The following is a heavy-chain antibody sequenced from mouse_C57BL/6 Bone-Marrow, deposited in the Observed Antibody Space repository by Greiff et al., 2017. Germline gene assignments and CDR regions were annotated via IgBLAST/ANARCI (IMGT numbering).Heavy chain of an antibody. V-gene: IGHV1-5*01. CDR3: TRSPHGSSPYFDY. D-gene: IGHD1-1*01. Sequence: VQLQQSGTVLARPGASVKMSCKTSGYTFTSYWMHWVKQRPGQGLEWIGAIYPGNSDTSYNQKFKGKAKLTAVTSASTAYMELSSLTNEDSAVYYCTRSPHGSSPYFDYWGQGTTLTVSS. CDR2: IYPGNSDT. CDR1: GYTFTSYW. J-gene: IGHJ2*01.